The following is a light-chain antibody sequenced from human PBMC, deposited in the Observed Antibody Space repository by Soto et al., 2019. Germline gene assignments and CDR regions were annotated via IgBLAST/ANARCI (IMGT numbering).Light chain of an antibody. CDR2: AAS. J-gene: IGKJ2*01. CDR1: QSLNSY. V-gene: IGKV3-15*01. Sequence: EIVMTQSPATLSVSPGERATLSCRASQSLNSYLAWYQQKPGQAPRLLIFAASTRATGSPARFSGSGSGTDFTLTIRSLQSEDFAVYYCQQYNSWPRAFGPGTKLEIK. CDR3: QQYNSWPRA.